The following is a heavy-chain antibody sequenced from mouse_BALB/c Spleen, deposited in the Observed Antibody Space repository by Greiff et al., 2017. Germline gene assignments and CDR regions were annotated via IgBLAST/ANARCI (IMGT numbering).Heavy chain of an antibody. Sequence: VQLQQSGAELVKPGASVKLSCTASGFNFKDTYMHWVKQRPEQGLEWIGRIDPANGNTKYDPKFQGKATITADTSSNTAYLQLSSLTSEDTAVYYCARGIDGYYVGGYWGQGTTLTVSS. CDR2: IDPANGNT. D-gene: IGHD2-3*01. CDR3: ARGIDGYYVGGY. J-gene: IGHJ2*01. V-gene: IGHV14-3*02. CDR1: GFNFKDTY.